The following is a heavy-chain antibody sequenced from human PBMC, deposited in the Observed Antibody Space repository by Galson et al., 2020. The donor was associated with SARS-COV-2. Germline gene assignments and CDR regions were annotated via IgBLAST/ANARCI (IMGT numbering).Heavy chain of an antibody. Sequence: ETSETLSLTCTVSGGSISSGGYSWNWLRQSPGKGLEWIGFIYHTGMTNYNPSLMSRVSISIDRSENQFSLKLNSVTAADTAVYYCARGYIVGATVPRWFDPWGQGTPVTVSS. D-gene: IGHD1-26*01. CDR1: GGSISSGGYS. V-gene: IGHV4-30-2*06. CDR3: ARGYIVGATVPRWFDP. J-gene: IGHJ5*02. CDR2: IYHTGMT.